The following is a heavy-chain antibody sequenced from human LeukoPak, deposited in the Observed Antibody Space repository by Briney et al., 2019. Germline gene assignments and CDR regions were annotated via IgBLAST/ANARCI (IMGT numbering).Heavy chain of an antibody. CDR2: IYYSGST. CDR3: ARRSYCGGDCYSLDY. D-gene: IGHD2-21*02. Sequence: SETLSLTCTVSGGSISSGDYYWSWIRQPPGKGLEWIGYIYYSGSTYYNPSLKSRVTISVDTSKNQFSLKLSSVTAADTAVYYCARRSYCGGDCYSLDYWGQGTLVTVSS. V-gene: IGHV4-30-4*01. CDR1: GGSISSGDYY. J-gene: IGHJ4*02.